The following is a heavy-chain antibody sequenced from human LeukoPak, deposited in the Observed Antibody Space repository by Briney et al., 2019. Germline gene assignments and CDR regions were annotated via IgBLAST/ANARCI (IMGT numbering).Heavy chain of an antibody. D-gene: IGHD3-10*01. J-gene: IGHJ4*02. CDR1: GGSISSSSYY. CDR2: IYYSGST. Sequence: SETLSLTCTVSGGSISSSSYYWGWIRQPPGKGLEWIGSIYYSGSTYYNPSLKSRVTISVDTSKNQFSLRLSSVTAADTAAYYCARGLSVGRGVNKLYSVDYWRPGPLVTVSS. V-gene: IGHV4-39*07. CDR3: ARGLSVGRGVNKLYSVDY.